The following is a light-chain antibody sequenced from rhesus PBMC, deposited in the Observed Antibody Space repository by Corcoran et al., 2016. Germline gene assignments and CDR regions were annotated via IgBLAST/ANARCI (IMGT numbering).Light chain of an antibody. Sequence: DIQMSQSPSSLSASVGDKVTITCRASQDINNALGWYQQKPGKPPKLLIYAASTLESGVPPRFSGSRSGTDFTLTISSLQPEDFATYFCQQCYSAPVFPFGPGTKLDMK. CDR3: QQCYSAPVFP. CDR1: QDINNA. CDR2: AAS. V-gene: IGKV1-33*02. J-gene: IGKJ3*01.